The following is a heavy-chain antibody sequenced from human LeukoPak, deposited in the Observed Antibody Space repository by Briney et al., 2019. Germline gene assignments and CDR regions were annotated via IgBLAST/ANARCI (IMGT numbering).Heavy chain of an antibody. CDR2: IYYSGST. V-gene: IGHV4-59*01. CDR3: ARDRGYCSGGSCYGGGDYYYMDV. CDR1: GGSISSYY. J-gene: IGHJ6*03. Sequence: SETLSLTCTVSGGSISSYYWSWIRQPPGKGLEWIGYIYYSGSTNYNPSLKSRVTISVDTSKNQFSLKLSSVTAADTAVYYCARDRGYCSGGSCYGGGDYYYMDVWGKGTTVTVSS. D-gene: IGHD2-15*01.